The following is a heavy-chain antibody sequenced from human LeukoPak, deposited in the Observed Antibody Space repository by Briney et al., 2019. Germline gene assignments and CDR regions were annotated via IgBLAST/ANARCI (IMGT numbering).Heavy chain of an antibody. V-gene: IGHV5-51*01. CDR1: GYSFTSYW. D-gene: IGHD3-22*01. CDR2: IYPGDSDT. J-gene: IGHJ3*02. CDR3: ASLVMYYYDSSGYHDAFDI. Sequence: GESLKISCKGSGYSFTSYWIGWVRQMPGKGLEWMGIIYPGDSDTRYSPSFQGQVTISADKSISTAYLQWSSLKASDTAMYYCASLVMYYYDSSGYHDAFDIWGQGTMVTVSS.